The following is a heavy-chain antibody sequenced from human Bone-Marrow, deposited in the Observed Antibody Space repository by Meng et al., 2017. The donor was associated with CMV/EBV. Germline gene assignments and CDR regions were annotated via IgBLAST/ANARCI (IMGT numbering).Heavy chain of an antibody. D-gene: IGHD2-2*02. V-gene: IGHV3-20*04. CDR1: GFTFSDYY. CDR3: ARVGEYQLLYSIDY. J-gene: IGHJ4*02. CDR2: INWNGGST. Sequence: GGSLRLSCAASGFTFSDYYMSWIRQAPGKGLEWVSGINWNGGSTGYADSVKGRFTISRDNAKNSLYLQMNSLRAEDTALYYCARVGEYQLLYSIDYWGQGTLVTVSS.